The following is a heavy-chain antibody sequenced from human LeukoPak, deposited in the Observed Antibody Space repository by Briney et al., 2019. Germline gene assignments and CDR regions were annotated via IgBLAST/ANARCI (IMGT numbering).Heavy chain of an antibody. CDR1: GYTFTGYY. J-gene: IGHJ5*02. V-gene: IGHV1-2*02. D-gene: IGHD2-21*02. CDR3: ARVAYCGGDCYNWFAP. CDR2: INPNSGGT. Sequence: GASVKVSCKASGYTFTGYYMHWVRQAPGQGLEWMGWINPNSGGTNYAQKLQGRVTMTRDTSISTAYMELSRLRSDDTAVYYCARVAYCGGDCYNWFAPWGQGTLVTVSS.